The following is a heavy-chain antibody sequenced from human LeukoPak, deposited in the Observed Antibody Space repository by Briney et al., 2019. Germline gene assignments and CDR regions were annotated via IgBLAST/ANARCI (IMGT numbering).Heavy chain of an antibody. Sequence: PSETLSLTCTVSGGSISSSSYYWGWIRQPPGKGLEWIGSIYSIGSTYYNPSLKSRVTISVDTSKNQFSLKLSSVTAADTAVYYCARTGYSSGWYFDYWGQGTLVTVSS. CDR3: ARTGYSSGWYFDY. CDR1: GGSISSSSYY. V-gene: IGHV4-39*07. D-gene: IGHD6-19*01. CDR2: IYSIGST. J-gene: IGHJ4*02.